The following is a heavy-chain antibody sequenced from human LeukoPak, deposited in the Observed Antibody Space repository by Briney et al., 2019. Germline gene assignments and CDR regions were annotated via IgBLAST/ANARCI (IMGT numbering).Heavy chain of an antibody. J-gene: IGHJ6*03. Sequence: ASVKVSCKASGYTFTGYYMHWVRQAPGQGLEWMGWINPNSGGTNYAQKFQGRVTMTRDTSISTAYMELSRLRSDDTAVYYCARVVRIAAAGTYYYMDVWGKGTTVTVPS. CDR2: INPNSGGT. CDR3: ARVVRIAAAGTYYYMDV. CDR1: GYTFTGYY. D-gene: IGHD6-13*01. V-gene: IGHV1-2*02.